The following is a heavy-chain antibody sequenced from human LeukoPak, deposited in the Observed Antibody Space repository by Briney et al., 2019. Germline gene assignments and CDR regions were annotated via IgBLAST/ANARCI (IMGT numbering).Heavy chain of an antibody. CDR1: GGSISSYY. CDR3: ASHCSSTSCPNDAFDI. D-gene: IGHD2-2*01. CDR2: IYYSGST. J-gene: IGHJ3*02. Sequence: PAETLSLTCTVSGGSISSYYWSWIRQPPGKGLEWIGYIYYSGSTNYNPSLKSRVTISVDTSKNQFSLKLSPVTAADTAVYYCASHCSSTSCPNDAFDIWGQGTMVTVSS. V-gene: IGHV4-59*01.